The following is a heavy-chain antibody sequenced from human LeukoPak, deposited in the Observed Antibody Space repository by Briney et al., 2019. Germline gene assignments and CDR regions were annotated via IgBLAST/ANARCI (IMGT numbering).Heavy chain of an antibody. J-gene: IGHJ4*02. Sequence: PGGSLRLSCAASGFTFSSYGMHWVRQAPGKGLEWVAFIRYDGSNKYYADSVKGRFTISRDNSKNTLYLQMNSLRAEDTAVYYCAKPRLRYFDWLSSLDYWGQGTLVTVFS. CDR1: GFTFSSYG. CDR2: IRYDGSNK. V-gene: IGHV3-30*02. CDR3: AKPRLRYFDWLSSLDY. D-gene: IGHD3-9*01.